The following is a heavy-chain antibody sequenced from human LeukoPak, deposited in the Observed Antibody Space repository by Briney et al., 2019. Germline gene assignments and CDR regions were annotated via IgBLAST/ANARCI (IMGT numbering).Heavy chain of an antibody. J-gene: IGHJ6*02. V-gene: IGHV3-30*18. CDR2: ISYDGSNK. CDR1: GFTFSNYG. Sequence: PGRSLRLSCAGSGFTFSNYGMHWVRQAPGKGLEWVALISYDGSNKYYADSVKGRFTISRDNSKNTLYLQMNSLRAEDTAVFYCAKTAHCSGGSCPYQYYYGMDVWGQGTTVTVSS. D-gene: IGHD2-15*01. CDR3: AKTAHCSGGSCPYQYYYGMDV.